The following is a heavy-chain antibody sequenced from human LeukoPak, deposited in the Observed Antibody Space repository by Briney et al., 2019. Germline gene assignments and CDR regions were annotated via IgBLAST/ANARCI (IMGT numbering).Heavy chain of an antibody. V-gene: IGHV1-18*04. D-gene: IGHD3-10*01. CDR3: ARDYYGSAYYYYGMDV. J-gene: IGHJ6*04. CDR1: GYTFTSYG. Sequence: ASVKVSCKASGYTFTSYGISWVRQAPGQGLEWMGWISAYNGNTNYAQKLQGRVTMTTDTSTSTAYMELRSLRSDDTAVYYCARDYYGSAYYYYGMDVWGKGTTVTASS. CDR2: ISAYNGNT.